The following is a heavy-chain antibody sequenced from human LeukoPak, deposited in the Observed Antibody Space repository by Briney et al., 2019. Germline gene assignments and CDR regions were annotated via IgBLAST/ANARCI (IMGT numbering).Heavy chain of an antibody. J-gene: IGHJ4*02. CDR2: ISWNSGSI. CDR3: AKDKIAVAGTVYFDY. D-gene: IGHD6-19*01. CDR1: GFTFSSYG. V-gene: IGHV3-9*01. Sequence: GGSLRLSCAASGFTFSSYGMGWVRQAPGKGLEWVSGISWNSGSIGYADSVKGRFTISRDNAKNSLYLQMNSLRAEDTALYYCAKDKIAVAGTVYFDYWGQGTLVTVSS.